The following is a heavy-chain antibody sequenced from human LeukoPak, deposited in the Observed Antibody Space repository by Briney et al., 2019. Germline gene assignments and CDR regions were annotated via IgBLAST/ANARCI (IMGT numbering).Heavy chain of an antibody. CDR3: AKDRAGAQGYFDY. Sequence: GGSLRLSCAASGFTFSSYAMHWVRQAPGKGLEWVAFIRYDGSNKYYADSVKGRFTISRDNSKNTLYLQMNSLRPEDTAVYYCAKDRAGAQGYFDYWGQGTLVTVSS. D-gene: IGHD1-26*01. CDR2: IRYDGSNK. V-gene: IGHV3-30*02. CDR1: GFTFSSYA. J-gene: IGHJ4*02.